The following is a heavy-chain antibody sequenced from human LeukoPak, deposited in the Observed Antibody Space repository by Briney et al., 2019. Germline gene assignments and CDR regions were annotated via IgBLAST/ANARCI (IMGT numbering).Heavy chain of an antibody. CDR2: IKGDGSET. CDR1: GFRFSGYW. Sequence: GGSLRLSCAASGFRFSGYWMTWVRQAPGKGLEWVANIKGDGSETSYVTSVRGRFTISRDNAKNSLYLQMNNLRVEDTAVYYCARHVVGATSDDYYYGMDVWGQGTTVTVSS. J-gene: IGHJ6*02. D-gene: IGHD1-26*01. CDR3: ARHVVGATSDDYYYGMDV. V-gene: IGHV3-7*03.